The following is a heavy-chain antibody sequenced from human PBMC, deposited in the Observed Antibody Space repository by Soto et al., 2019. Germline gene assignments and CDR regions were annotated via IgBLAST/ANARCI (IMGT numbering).Heavy chain of an antibody. Sequence: ASVKVSCKAAGYTFTSYDIHWVRQAAGQGLEWMGWMNPNSGNTATAKKFLGRVALTRSTSISTAYMELRNVISDDTAVYFCARGRGHTYGHHGMDVWGQGTTVTVSS. J-gene: IGHJ6*02. CDR3: ARGRGHTYGHHGMDV. CDR1: GYTFTSYD. V-gene: IGHV1-8*02. D-gene: IGHD5-12*01. CDR2: MNPNSGNT.